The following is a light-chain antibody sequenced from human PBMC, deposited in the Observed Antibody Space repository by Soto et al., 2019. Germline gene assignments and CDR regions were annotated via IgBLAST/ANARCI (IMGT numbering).Light chain of an antibody. V-gene: IGKV1-39*01. CDR1: QSISSY. CDR3: QQSYSTPFG. J-gene: IGKJ3*01. CDR2: AAS. Sequence: DIQMTQSPSSLSASVGDRVTITCRASQSISSYLNWYQQKPGKAPKLLIYAASSLQSGVPSRFSGRGSGTDFTLTISSLQPEDFATYYCQQSYSTPFGFGPGTKVDIK.